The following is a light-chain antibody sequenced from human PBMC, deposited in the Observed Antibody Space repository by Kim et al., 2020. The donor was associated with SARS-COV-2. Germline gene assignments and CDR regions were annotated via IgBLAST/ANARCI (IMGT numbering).Light chain of an antibody. J-gene: IGLJ1*01. CDR1: SSDVGGYSY. CDR2: DVN. Sequence: GQSVTISCTGTSSDVGGYSYVSWYQQHPGKAPKLILYDVNKRPSGVPDRFSGSKSGNTASLTVSGLQAEDEDDYYCNSYSRSNHYVFGTGTKVTVL. V-gene: IGLV2-8*01. CDR3: NSYSRSNHYV.